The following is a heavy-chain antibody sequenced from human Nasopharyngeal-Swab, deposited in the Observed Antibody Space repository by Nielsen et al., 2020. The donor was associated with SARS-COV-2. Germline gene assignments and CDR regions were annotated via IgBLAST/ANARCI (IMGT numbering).Heavy chain of an antibody. Sequence: GESLKISCAASGFTFSSYVISWVRQASGKGPEWVSGISGSGVSSNYADSVKGRFTISRDNSKNTVYLQMNSLRAEDTAVYYCARDYGGNLGDWGQGTLVTVSS. D-gene: IGHD4-23*01. CDR2: ISGSGVSS. CDR1: GFTFSSYV. V-gene: IGHV3-23*01. J-gene: IGHJ4*02. CDR3: ARDYGGNLGD.